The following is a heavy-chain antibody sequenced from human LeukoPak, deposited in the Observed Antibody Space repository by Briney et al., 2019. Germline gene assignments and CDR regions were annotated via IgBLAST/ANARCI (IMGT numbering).Heavy chain of an antibody. V-gene: IGHV5-51*01. CDR3: AGRYCSSTTCRGDFDY. Sequence: GESLKISCKGSGYSFTTYWIAWVRQMPGKGLEWMGIIYPGDSDTRYSPSFQGQVTISADKSISTAYLQWSNLKASDTAMYYCAGRYCSSTTCRGDFDYWGQGTLVTVSS. CDR2: IYPGDSDT. D-gene: IGHD2-2*01. CDR1: GYSFTTYW. J-gene: IGHJ4*02.